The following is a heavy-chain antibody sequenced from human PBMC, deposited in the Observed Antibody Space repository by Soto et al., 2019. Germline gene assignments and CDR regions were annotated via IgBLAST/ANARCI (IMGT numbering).Heavy chain of an antibody. CDR2: ISSSSSTI. D-gene: IGHD3-10*01. V-gene: IGHV3-48*02. Sequence: GGSLRLSCAASGFTFSSYSMNWVRQAPGKGLEWVSYISSSSSTIYYADSVKGRFTISRDNAKNSLYLQMNSLRDEDTAVYYCAGQMGISGGFGGLIRSPFDYFPGMDVGGQGTTVDVSS. CDR3: AGQMGISGGFGGLIRSPFDYFPGMDV. CDR1: GFTFSSYS. J-gene: IGHJ6*01.